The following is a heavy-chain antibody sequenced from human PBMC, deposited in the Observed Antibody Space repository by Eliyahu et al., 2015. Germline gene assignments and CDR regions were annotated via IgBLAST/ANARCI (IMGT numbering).Heavy chain of an antibody. V-gene: IGHV3-30-3*01. D-gene: IGHD6-19*01. Sequence: PGKGLEWVAVISYDGSNKYYADSVKGRFTISRDNSKNTLYLQMNSLRAEDTAVYYCARDVAVAGTHFDYWGQGTLVTVSS. CDR3: ARDVAVAGTHFDY. J-gene: IGHJ4*02. CDR2: ISYDGSNK.